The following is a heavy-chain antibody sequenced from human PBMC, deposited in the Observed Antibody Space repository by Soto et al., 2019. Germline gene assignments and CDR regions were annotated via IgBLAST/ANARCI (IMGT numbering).Heavy chain of an antibody. CDR1: GYTFTSYG. D-gene: IGHD6-13*01. J-gene: IGHJ6*02. CDR2: ISAYNGNT. Sequence: QVQLVQSGAEVKKPGASVKVSCKASGYTFTSYGISWVRQAPGQGLEWMGWISAYNGNTNYAQKFQGRVTMTRDTSISTAYMELSRLRSDDTAVYYCARALYSITGYYYGMDVWGQGTTVTVSS. V-gene: IGHV1-18*01. CDR3: ARALYSITGYYYGMDV.